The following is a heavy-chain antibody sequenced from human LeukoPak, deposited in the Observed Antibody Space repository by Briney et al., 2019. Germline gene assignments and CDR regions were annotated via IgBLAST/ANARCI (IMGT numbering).Heavy chain of an antibody. J-gene: IGHJ3*02. CDR2: ISSSGSTI. V-gene: IGHV3-11*04. D-gene: IGHD2-15*01. CDR1: GFTFSDYY. CDR3: ARDRNCSGDNCFDAFDI. Sequence: GGSLRLSCAASGFTFSDYYMSWIRQAPGKGLEWVSYISSSGSTIYYADSVKGRFTISRDSSENTLYLQMNSLRAEDTAVYYCARDRNCSGDNCFDAFDIWGQGTVVTVSS.